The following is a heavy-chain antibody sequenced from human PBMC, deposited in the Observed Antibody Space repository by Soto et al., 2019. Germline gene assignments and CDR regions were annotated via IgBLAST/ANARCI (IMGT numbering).Heavy chain of an antibody. D-gene: IGHD2-15*01. Sequence: KPSETLSLTCAVSGGSIRSSNCWSFVRQPPGKGLEWIGEIYHSGSTNYNPSLKSRVTISVDKSKNQFSLKLSSVTAADTAVYYCARDRQLGYCSGGSCLGGMDVWGQGTTVTVSS. J-gene: IGHJ6*02. CDR1: GGSIRSSNC. CDR2: IYHSGST. CDR3: ARDRQLGYCSGGSCLGGMDV. V-gene: IGHV4-4*02.